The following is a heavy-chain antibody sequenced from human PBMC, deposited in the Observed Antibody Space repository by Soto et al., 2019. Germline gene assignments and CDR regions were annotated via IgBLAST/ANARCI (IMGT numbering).Heavy chain of an antibody. CDR2: IDWDDDK. J-gene: IGHJ4*02. CDR3: ARIGYYDSSGYRFDY. V-gene: IGHV2-70*11. D-gene: IGHD3-22*01. Sequence: SGPTLVNPTQTLTLTCTFSGFSLSTSGMCVSWIRQPPGKALEWLARIDWDDDKYYSTSLKTRLTISKDTSKNQVVLTMTNMDPVDTATYYCARIGYYDSSGYRFDYWGRGTLVTVSS. CDR1: GFSLSTSGMC.